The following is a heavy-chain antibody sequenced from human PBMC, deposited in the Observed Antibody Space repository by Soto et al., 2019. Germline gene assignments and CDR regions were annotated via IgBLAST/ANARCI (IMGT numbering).Heavy chain of an antibody. V-gene: IGHV3-30*03. CDR1: EFTFNTYA. CDR2: IAYDGNDK. CDR3: ARDVGNYVPYYYGMDV. J-gene: IGHJ6*02. D-gene: IGHD1-7*01. Sequence: LRLSCAASEFTFNTYAMHWVRQAPGKGLEWVAVIAYDGNDKYYADSVKGRFTISRDNSKNALYLQMNTLRPEDTAMYYCARDVGNYVPYYYGMDVWGQGTTVTVSS.